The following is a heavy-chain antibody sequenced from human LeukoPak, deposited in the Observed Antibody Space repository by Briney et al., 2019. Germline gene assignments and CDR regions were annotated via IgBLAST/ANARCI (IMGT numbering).Heavy chain of an antibody. CDR1: GYSISSGYY. V-gene: IGHV4-38-2*02. CDR3: ARSRFLEWLVHDAFDI. D-gene: IGHD3-3*01. J-gene: IGHJ3*02. CDR2: IYHSGST. Sequence: SEPLSLTCSVSGYSISSGYYWGWIRQPPGKGLVWIGSIYHSGSTYYNPSLESRVTISVDTSKNQFSLKLSSVTAADTAVYYCARSRFLEWLVHDAFDIWGQGTMVTVSS.